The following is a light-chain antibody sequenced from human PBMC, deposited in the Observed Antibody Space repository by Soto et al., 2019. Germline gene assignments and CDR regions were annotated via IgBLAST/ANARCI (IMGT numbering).Light chain of an antibody. J-gene: IGLJ3*02. Sequence: QSALTQPASVSGSPGQAITISCTGTSSDVGAYDYVSWYQQHPGKAPKLVISAVSYRPSGVSHRFSGSKSGNTASLAISGLQAEDEADYYCSSYTSTNPLVFGGGTKVTVL. CDR2: AVS. CDR3: SSYTSTNPLV. V-gene: IGLV2-14*01. CDR1: SSDVGAYDY.